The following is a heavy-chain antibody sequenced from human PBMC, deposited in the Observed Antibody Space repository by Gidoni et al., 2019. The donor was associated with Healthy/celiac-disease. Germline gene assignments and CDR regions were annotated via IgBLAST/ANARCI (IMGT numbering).Heavy chain of an antibody. Sequence: EVQLVESGGGLVTPGWSLRLSCAASGFTFRSDSMKCVRQAPGKGLEWVSSISSSSSYIYYEDSVKGRFTISRDNAKNSLYLQMNSLRAEDTAVYYCARDFGGGTSSMVRGSKIGWFDPWGQGTLVTVSS. CDR1: GFTFRSDS. V-gene: IGHV3-21*01. CDR2: ISSSSSYI. D-gene: IGHD3-10*01. J-gene: IGHJ5*02. CDR3: ARDFGGGTSSMVRGSKIGWFDP.